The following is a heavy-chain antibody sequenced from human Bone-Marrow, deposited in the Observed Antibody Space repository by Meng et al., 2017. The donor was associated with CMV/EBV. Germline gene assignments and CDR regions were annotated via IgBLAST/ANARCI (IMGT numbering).Heavy chain of an antibody. V-gene: IGHV3-11*01. J-gene: IGHJ4*02. CDR3: AGITIFGVVAGY. CDR2: ISSSGSTI. CDR1: RFTFSDYY. Sequence: GGSLRLSCAASRFTFSDYYMSWIRQAPGKGLEWVSYISSSGSTIYYADSVKGRFTISRDNAKNSLYLQMNSLRAEDTAVYYCAGITIFGVVAGYWGQGTLVTVSS. D-gene: IGHD3-3*01.